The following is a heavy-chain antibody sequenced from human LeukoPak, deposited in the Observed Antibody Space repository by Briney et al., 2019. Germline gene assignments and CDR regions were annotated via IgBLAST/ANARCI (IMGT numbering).Heavy chain of an antibody. CDR3: ARQGGDSYYYYYMDV. J-gene: IGHJ6*03. V-gene: IGHV4-34*01. D-gene: IGHD4-17*01. CDR2: INHSGST. CDR1: GGSFSGYY. Sequence: SETLSLTCAVHGGSFSGYYWSWIRQPPGKGLEWIGEINHSGSTNYNPSLKSRVTISVDTSKNQFSLKLSSVTAADTAVYYCARQGGDSYYYYYMDVWGKGTTVTISS.